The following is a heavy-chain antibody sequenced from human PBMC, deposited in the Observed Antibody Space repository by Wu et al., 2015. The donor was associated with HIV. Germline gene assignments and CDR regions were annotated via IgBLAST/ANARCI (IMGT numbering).Heavy chain of an antibody. D-gene: IGHD6-19*01. V-gene: IGHV1-69*11. J-gene: IGHJ6*02. Sequence: QVQLVQSGAEVKKPGSSVKVSCKASGGTFSRSGISWVRQVPGQGLEWMGRIIPIHGAANYAQKFEGRVTITADESTSTAYMDLRSLRSEDTAVYYCARVVGSSGRDYSYQGMDVWGQGTTVTVSS. CDR3: ARVVGSSGRDYSYQGMDV. CDR2: IIPIHGAA. CDR1: GGTFSRSG.